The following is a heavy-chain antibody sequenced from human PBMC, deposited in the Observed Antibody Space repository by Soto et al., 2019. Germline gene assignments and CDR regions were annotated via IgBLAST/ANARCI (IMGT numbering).Heavy chain of an antibody. CDR3: AKDGNYYDSSGYYSYYFDY. J-gene: IGHJ4*02. V-gene: IGHV3-30*18. CDR2: ISYDGSNK. CDR1: GFTFSSYG. D-gene: IGHD3-22*01. Sequence: TGGSLRLSCAASGFTFSSYGMHWVRQAPGKGLEWVAVISYDGSNKYYADSVKGRFTISRDNSKNTLYLQMNSLRAEDTAVYYCAKDGNYYDSSGYYSYYFDYWGQGTLVTVSS.